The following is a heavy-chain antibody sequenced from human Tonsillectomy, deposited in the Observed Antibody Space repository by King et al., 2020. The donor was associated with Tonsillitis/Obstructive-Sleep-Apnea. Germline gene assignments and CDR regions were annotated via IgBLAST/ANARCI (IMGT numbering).Heavy chain of an antibody. CDR1: GFTFSNAW. Sequence: VQLVESGGGLVKPGGSLRLSCAASGFTFSNAWMSWVRQAPGKGLEWVGRIKIKTDGETIDYAAPMKGRFTSSRDDSGNTLYLQMNSLKTEDTAMYYCTTELRWELRGVYWGQGTLVTVSS. J-gene: IGHJ4*02. V-gene: IGHV3-15*01. CDR2: IKIKTDGETI. CDR3: TTELRWELRGVY. D-gene: IGHD1-26*01.